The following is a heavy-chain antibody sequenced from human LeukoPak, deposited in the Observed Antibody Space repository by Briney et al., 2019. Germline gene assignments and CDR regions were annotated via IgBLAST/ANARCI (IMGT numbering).Heavy chain of an antibody. J-gene: IGHJ4*02. Sequence: PGGSLRLSCAASGFTFSTFDMSWVRQAPGKGLEWVSSIDYDSSHIYYAASVRGRFTISRDNARNSVYLQMNSLRVEDTAVYYCARDPLRYLRVGHYDYWGQGTLVAVSS. V-gene: IGHV3-21*01. D-gene: IGHD3-9*01. CDR1: GFTFSTFD. CDR3: ARDPLRYLRVGHYDY. CDR2: IDYDSSHI.